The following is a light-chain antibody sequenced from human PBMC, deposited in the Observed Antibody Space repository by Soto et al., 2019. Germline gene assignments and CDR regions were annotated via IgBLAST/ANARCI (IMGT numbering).Light chain of an antibody. J-gene: IGLJ1*01. CDR2: ANI. V-gene: IGLV1-40*01. Sequence: QSVLTQPPSVSGAPGQRVTISCTGSGSNIGAGYDVHWYQQLPGTAPKLLIFANINRPSGVPDRFSGSKSGTSASLAITGRRAEDEADYYCQSYDSSPSGYVFGTGTKV. CDR1: GSNIGAGYD. CDR3: QSYDSSPSGYV.